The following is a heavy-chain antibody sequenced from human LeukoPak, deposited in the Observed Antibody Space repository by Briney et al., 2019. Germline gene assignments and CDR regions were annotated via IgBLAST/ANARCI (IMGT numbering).Heavy chain of an antibody. CDR1: GGSISSSNW. V-gene: IGHV4-4*02. D-gene: IGHD3-10*01. CDR3: ASPSYGHDPFDY. J-gene: IGHJ4*02. Sequence: SETLSLTCAVSGGSISSSNWWSWVRQPPGKGLEWIGEIYHSGSTNYNPSLKSRVTISVDKSKNQFSLKLSSVTAADTAVYYCASPSYGHDPFDYWGQGTLVTVSS. CDR2: IYHSGST.